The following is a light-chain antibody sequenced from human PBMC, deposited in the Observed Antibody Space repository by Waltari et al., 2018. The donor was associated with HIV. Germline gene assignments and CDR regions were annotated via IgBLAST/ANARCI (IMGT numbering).Light chain of an antibody. Sequence: EIVLTQSPVTLSLSPGERATLSCRASQYISSHLAWYQQKPGQAPRLLISGASNRAAGIPARFSGSGSGTDFTLTITSLVPEDFAVYYCHQRRDWPPSVSFGGGTKVEIK. CDR3: HQRRDWPPSVS. V-gene: IGKV3-11*01. J-gene: IGKJ4*01. CDR1: QYISSH. CDR2: GAS.